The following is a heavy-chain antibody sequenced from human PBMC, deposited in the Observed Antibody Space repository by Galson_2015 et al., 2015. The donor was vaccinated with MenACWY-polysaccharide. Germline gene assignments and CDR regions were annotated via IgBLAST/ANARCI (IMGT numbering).Heavy chain of an antibody. V-gene: IGHV4-4*02. Sequence: TLSLTCAVSGASIRRSDWWTWVRQPPGTGLEWIGEISHRGTTNYNPSLKSRVTISVDKSKNQFSLKLNSVTAADTAVYYCARKFDYWGQGSLVTVPS. J-gene: IGHJ4*02. CDR2: ISHRGTT. CDR1: GASIRRSDW. CDR3: ARKFDY.